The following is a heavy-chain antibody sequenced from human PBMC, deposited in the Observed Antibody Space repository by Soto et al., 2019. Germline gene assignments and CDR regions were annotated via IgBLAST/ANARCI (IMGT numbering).Heavy chain of an antibody. CDR2: IIPILGIA. D-gene: IGHD5-12*01. V-gene: IGHV1-69*02. CDR3: ASMDSGYYSHY. J-gene: IGHJ4*02. CDR1: GGTFSSYT. Sequence: QVQLVQSGAEVKKPGSSVKVSCKASGGTFSSYTISWVRQAPGQGLEWMGRIIPILGIANYAEKFQGRVTITADKSTSTAYMEPRSLRSEDTAVYYGASMDSGYYSHYWGQGTLVTVSS.